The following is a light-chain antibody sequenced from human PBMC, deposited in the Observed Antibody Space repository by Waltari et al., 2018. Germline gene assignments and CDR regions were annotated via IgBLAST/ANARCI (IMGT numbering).Light chain of an antibody. V-gene: IGKV1-5*03. CDR3: QQYDNYWT. Sequence: DIQLTQSPSTLSASVGDRLNITCRASPSITNWLAWYQQKPGKAPKLLIYKASNLESGVPSRFSGSGSGTEFTLTISSLQPDDFATYYCQQYDNYWTFGQGTKVEIK. J-gene: IGKJ1*01. CDR1: PSITNW. CDR2: KAS.